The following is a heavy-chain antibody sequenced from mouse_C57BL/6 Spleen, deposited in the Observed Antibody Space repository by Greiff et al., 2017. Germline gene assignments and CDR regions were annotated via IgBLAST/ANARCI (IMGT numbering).Heavy chain of an antibody. CDR2: IFPGSGST. D-gene: IGHD2-3*01. V-gene: IGHV1-75*01. Sequence: VKLQESGPELVKPGASVKISCKASGYTFTDYYINWVKQRPGQGLEWIGWIFPGSGSTYYNEKFKGKATLTVDKSSSTAYMLLSSLTSEDSAVYFCARSVDGYYDYFDYWGQGTTLTVSS. CDR3: ARSVDGYYDYFDY. J-gene: IGHJ2*01. CDR1: GYTFTDYY.